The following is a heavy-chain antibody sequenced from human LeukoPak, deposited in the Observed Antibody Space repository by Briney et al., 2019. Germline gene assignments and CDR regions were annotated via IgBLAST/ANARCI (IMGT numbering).Heavy chain of an antibody. Sequence: GWSLRLSCAASGFTFSSYGMHWVRQAPGKGLEWVAFIRYDGSNKYYADSVKGRFTISRDNSKNTLYLQMYSLRAEDTAVYYCANTGYSSGWRHFDYWGQGTLVTVSS. J-gene: IGHJ4*02. CDR2: IRYDGSNK. CDR1: GFTFSSYG. CDR3: ANTGYSSGWRHFDY. D-gene: IGHD6-19*01. V-gene: IGHV3-30*02.